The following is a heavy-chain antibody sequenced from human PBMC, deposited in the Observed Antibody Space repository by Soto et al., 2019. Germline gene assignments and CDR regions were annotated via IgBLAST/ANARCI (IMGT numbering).Heavy chain of an antibody. CDR2: IHPSGDT. J-gene: IGHJ1*01. D-gene: IGHD2-15*01. Sequence: ASVKVSCKASGYKFTTYFIHWVRQAPGQGLEWMGMIHPSGDTGYAQKFRGRVTMTIDTSTTTASMELRNLTSEDTAVYFSVRGYCTASPCSGDFQFWGQGTLVTVSS. V-gene: IGHV1-46*01. CDR1: GYKFTTYF. CDR3: VRGYCTASPCSGDFQF.